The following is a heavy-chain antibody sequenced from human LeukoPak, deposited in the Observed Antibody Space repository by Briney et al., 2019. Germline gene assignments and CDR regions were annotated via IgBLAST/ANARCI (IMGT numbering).Heavy chain of an antibody. CDR3: ARDSSASLGYCSSTSCLLLGGWFDP. Sequence: PGGSPRLSWAASGFTFSSYWMSWVRQAPAKGLEWVANIKQDGSEIYYVDSEKGRFTISRDNAKNSLYLQMNSLRAEDTAVYYCARDSSASLGYCSSTSCLLLGGWFDPWGQGTLVTVSS. V-gene: IGHV3-7*03. J-gene: IGHJ5*02. D-gene: IGHD2-2*01. CDR2: IKQDGSEI. CDR1: GFTFSSYW.